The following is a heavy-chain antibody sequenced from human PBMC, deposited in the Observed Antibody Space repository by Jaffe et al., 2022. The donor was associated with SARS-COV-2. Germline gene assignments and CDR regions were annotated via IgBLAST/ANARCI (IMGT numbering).Heavy chain of an antibody. CDR2: ISGSGDSA. CDR3: VQDPGLVVTPTFGY. CDR1: GFTFSNYA. J-gene: IGHJ4*02. D-gene: IGHD2-21*02. Sequence: EVLLVESGGALVQPGGSLRLSCAASGFTFSNYAMHWVRQAPGKGLDWVSGISGSGDSAYYADSVTGRFTISRDNSENTLYLQMNRLRAEDTALYYCVQDPGLVVTPTFGYWGQGTLVTVSS. V-gene: IGHV3-23*04.